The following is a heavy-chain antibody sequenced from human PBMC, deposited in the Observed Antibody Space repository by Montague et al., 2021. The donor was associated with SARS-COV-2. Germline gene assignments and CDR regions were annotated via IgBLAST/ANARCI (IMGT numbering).Heavy chain of an antibody. CDR2: IFHSGTI. CDR1: GDSISTSTW. CDR3: ATLSRRTAAGTRDYFGLDV. D-gene: IGHD6-13*01. V-gene: IGHV4-4*02. J-gene: IGHJ6*02. Sequence: SXTLSLTCRVSGDSISTSTWWTWVRQTPGKGLEWIGEIFHSGTINYNPSPKSRVSISVDKSNNQFSLRLSSLIAADTAVYYCATLSRRTAAGTRDYFGLDVWGQGTTVVVSS.